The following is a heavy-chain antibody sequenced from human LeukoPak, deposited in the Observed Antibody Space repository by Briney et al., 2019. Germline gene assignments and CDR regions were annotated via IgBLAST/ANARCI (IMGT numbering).Heavy chain of an antibody. J-gene: IGHJ5*02. D-gene: IGHD3-22*01. CDR1: GGSISSGAYY. CDR3: ARQGPLYYYDGSGYYYVWFDP. Sequence: PSETLSLTCTVSGGSISSGAYYWSWIRQHPGKGLEWIGYIYYSGSTYYNPSLKSRATISVDTSKSQFSLKLSSVTAADTAVYYCARQGPLYYYDGSGYYYVWFDPWGQGTLVTVSS. V-gene: IGHV4-31*03. CDR2: IYYSGST.